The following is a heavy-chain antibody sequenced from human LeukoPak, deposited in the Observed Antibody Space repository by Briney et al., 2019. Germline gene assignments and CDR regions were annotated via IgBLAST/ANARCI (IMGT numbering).Heavy chain of an antibody. V-gene: IGHV3-23*01. Sequence: GGSLRLSCAASGFTFSSYAMSWVRQAPGKGLEWVSAISGSGGSTYYADSVKGRFTVSRDNSKNTLYLQMNSLRAEDTAVYYCACFRRGDPIFWGQGTMVTVSS. J-gene: IGHJ3*01. D-gene: IGHD3-10*01. CDR3: ACFRRGDPIF. CDR1: GFTFSSYA. CDR2: ISGSGGST.